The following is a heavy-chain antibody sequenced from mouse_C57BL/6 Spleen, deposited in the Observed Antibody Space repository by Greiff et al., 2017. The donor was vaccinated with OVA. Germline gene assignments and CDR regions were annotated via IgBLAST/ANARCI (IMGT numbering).Heavy chain of an antibody. Sequence: QVQLKESGPGILQSSQTLSLTCSFSGFSLSTSGMGVSWIRQPSGKGLEWLAHIYWDDDKRYNPSLKSRLTISKDTSRNQVFLKITSVDTADTATYYCARSWYDYDVRYFDVWGTGTTVTVSS. J-gene: IGHJ1*03. CDR1: GFSLSTSGMG. V-gene: IGHV8-12*01. CDR3: ARSWYDYDVRYFDV. CDR2: IYWDDDK. D-gene: IGHD2-4*01.